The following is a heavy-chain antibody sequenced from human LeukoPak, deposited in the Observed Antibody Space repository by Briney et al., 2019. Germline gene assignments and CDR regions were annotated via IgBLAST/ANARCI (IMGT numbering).Heavy chain of an antibody. CDR1: GGSTSSSSYY. CDR3: ARDFTSGPMVRGVIIGATFDY. Sequence: PSETLSLTCTVSGGSTSSSSYYWGWIRQPPGKGLEWIGSIYYSGSTYYNPSLKSRVTISVDTSKNQFSLKLSSVTAADTAVYYCARDFTSGPMVRGVIIGATFDYWGQGTLVTVSS. CDR2: IYYSGST. V-gene: IGHV4-39*07. J-gene: IGHJ4*02. D-gene: IGHD3-10*01.